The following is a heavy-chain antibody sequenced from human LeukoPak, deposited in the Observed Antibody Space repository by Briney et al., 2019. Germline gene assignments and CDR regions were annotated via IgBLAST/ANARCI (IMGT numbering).Heavy chain of an antibody. CDR2: IYCSGSS. J-gene: IGHJ5*02. CDR1: GGSFSSGDYY. V-gene: IGHV4-30-4*08. D-gene: IGHD3/OR15-3a*01. CDR3: ARALDLNLFDP. Sequence: SETLSLTCTVSGGSFSSGDYYWSWIRQPPGKGLVWIGYIYCSGSSYYNSSLRSCVTLSVDTSKTQFSLKLSSVTAADTAVYYCARALDLNLFDPWGQGTLVTVSS.